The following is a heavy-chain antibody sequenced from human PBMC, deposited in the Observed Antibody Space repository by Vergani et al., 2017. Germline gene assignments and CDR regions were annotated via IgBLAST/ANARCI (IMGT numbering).Heavy chain of an antibody. CDR2: INPSGGPT. J-gene: IGHJ4*02. CDR1: GYTFSNYY. CDR3: AGGEYGSLTGYRC. Sequence: QVQVVQSGAEVKKSGASVKVSCKTSGYTFSNYYMHWVRQAPGQGLEWMGIINPSGGPTNYAQTFQGRVTITRDTSTGTVSMELSSLRSGDTALSYCAGGEYGSLTGYRCWGEGSLVAVSA. D-gene: IGHD3-9*01. V-gene: IGHV1-46*03.